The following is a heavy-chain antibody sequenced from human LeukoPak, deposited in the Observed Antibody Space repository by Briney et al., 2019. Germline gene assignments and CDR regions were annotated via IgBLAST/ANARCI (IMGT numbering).Heavy chain of an antibody. V-gene: IGHV4-4*07. CDR1: GGSISSYY. D-gene: IGHD3-3*01. Sequence: SETLSLTCTVSGGSISSYYWSWIRQPAGKGLEWIGRIYTSGSTNYNPSLKSRVTMSVDTSKNQFSLNLSSVTAADTAVYHCARGLASGYPPIPFDYWGRGTLVTVSS. J-gene: IGHJ4*02. CDR3: ARGLASGYPPIPFDY. CDR2: IYTSGST.